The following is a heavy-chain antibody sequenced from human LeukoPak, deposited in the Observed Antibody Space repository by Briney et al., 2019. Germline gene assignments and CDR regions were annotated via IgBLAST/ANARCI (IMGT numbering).Heavy chain of an antibody. CDR1: GFAFSTYS. D-gene: IGHD6-19*01. CDR2: ISNSGGST. V-gene: IGHV3-23*01. CDR3: AKTYSSGWYGDYYYGMDV. J-gene: IGHJ6*02. Sequence: GGSLRLSCAASGFAFSTYSMSWVRQAPGKGLEWVSVISNSGGSTYYADPVKGRFTISRDNSRNTLYLQMNSLRAEDTAVYYCAKTYSSGWYGDYYYGMDVWGQGTTVTVSS.